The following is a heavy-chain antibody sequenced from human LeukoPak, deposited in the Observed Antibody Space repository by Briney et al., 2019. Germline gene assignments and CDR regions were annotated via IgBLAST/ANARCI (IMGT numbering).Heavy chain of an antibody. D-gene: IGHD1-14*01. CDR2: MNPNSGNT. CDR3: ARGSRRNLLYFFDL. Sequence: ASVKVSCKASGYTFTSYDINWVRQATGQGLEWMGWMNPNSGNTGYARKFQGRVTMTRNTSISTTYMELSGLRSEDTAVYYCARGSRRNLLYFFDLWGQGTLVTVSS. V-gene: IGHV1-8*01. J-gene: IGHJ4*02. CDR1: GYTFTSYD.